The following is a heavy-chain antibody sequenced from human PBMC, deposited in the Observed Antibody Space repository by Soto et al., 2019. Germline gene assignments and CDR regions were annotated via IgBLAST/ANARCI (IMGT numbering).Heavy chain of an antibody. J-gene: IGHJ6*02. CDR2: ITYEGSQI. V-gene: IGHV3-30*18. Sequence: QVQLVESGGGVVQPGRSLRLSCAASGFSFPRFGMHWVRQSPGKGLEWVALITYEGSQIYYADAVKGRCTISRDNGDNTLALQMDNLRTEDTATYFCAKGRGEMNWANYYGLDVWGQGTTVTVSS. D-gene: IGHD7-27*01. CDR1: GFSFPRFG. CDR3: AKGRGEMNWANYYGLDV.